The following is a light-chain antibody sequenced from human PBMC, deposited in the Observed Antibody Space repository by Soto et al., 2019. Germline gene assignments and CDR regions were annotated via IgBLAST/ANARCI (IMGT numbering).Light chain of an antibody. J-gene: IGLJ3*02. Sequence: QAVLTQPPSVSGAPGQRVTISCTGNNSNLGAGYDVHWYQQLPGAAPKLVIFGNRNRPSGVPERFSGSKSGTSASLAITGLQAEDEADYYCQAYDYSLTAMMFGGGTKPTVL. CDR2: GNR. V-gene: IGLV1-40*01. CDR3: QAYDYSLTAMM. CDR1: NSNLGAGYD.